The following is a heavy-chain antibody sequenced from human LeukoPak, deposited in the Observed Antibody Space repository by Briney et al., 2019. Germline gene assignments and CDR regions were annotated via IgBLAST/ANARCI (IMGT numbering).Heavy chain of an antibody. D-gene: IGHD4-17*01. V-gene: IGHV4-38-2*02. J-gene: IGHJ4*02. Sequence: SETLSLTCVVSGYSVSSGYYWGWIRQSPGKGLEWVASVYHTGTTYYNPSLKSRASISVNMSKNHVSLRLTSVTAADTAMYYCTRDEYGAADWGQGILVTVSS. CDR2: VYHTGTT. CDR1: GYSVSSGYY. CDR3: TRDEYGAAD.